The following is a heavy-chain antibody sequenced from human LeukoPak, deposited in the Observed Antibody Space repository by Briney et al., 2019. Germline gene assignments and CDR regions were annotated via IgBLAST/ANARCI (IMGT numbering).Heavy chain of an antibody. D-gene: IGHD6-13*01. V-gene: IGHV4-61*05. CDR1: GGSISSNSYY. CDR2: IYYSGST. J-gene: IGHJ2*01. CDR3: ARTYGSSGLGYFDL. Sequence: SETLSLTCTVSGGSISSNSYYWGWIRQPPGKGLEWIGYIYYSGSTNYSPSLKSRLTISVDTSKNQFSLKLSSVTAADTAVYYCARTYGSSGLGYFDLWGRGTLVTVSS.